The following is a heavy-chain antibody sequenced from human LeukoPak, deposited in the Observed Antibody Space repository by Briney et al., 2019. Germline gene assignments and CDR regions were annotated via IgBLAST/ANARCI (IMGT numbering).Heavy chain of an antibody. CDR3: ARNSASAAGTSRSSYYMDV. Sequence: AASVKVSCKASGGTFSSYAISWVRQAPGQGLEWMGGIIPIFGTANYARKFQGRVTITADESTSTAYMELSSLRSEDTAVYYCARNSASAAGTSRSSYYMDVWGKGTTVTVSS. D-gene: IGHD6-13*01. CDR2: IIPIFGTA. J-gene: IGHJ6*03. CDR1: GGTFSSYA. V-gene: IGHV1-69*13.